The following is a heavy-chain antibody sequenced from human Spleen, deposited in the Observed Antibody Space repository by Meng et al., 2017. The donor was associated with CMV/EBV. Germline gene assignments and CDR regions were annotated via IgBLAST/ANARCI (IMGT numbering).Heavy chain of an antibody. Sequence: FSLGTNGVGVGWDRQPPGKALEWLTIIDWDDDSRDSPSLKSRLTITKDASKNQVVLTMTNMDPVDTATYYCAHSLSMITFDPGYFDYWGQGTLVTVSS. J-gene: IGHJ4*02. CDR1: FSLGTNGVG. V-gene: IGHV2-5*02. CDR3: AHSLSMITFDPGYFDY. CDR2: IDWDDDS. D-gene: IGHD3-16*01.